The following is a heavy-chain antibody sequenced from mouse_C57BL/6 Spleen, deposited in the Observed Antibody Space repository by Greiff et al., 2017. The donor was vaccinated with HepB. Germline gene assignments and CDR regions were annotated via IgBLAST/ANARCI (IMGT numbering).Heavy chain of an antibody. Sequence: EVQRVESEGGLVQPGSSMKLSCTASGFTFSDYYMAWVRQVPEKGLEWVANINYDGSSTYYLDSLKSRFIISRDNAKNILYLQMSSLKSEDTATYYCARDHDYDAGYFDYWGQGTTLTVSS. J-gene: IGHJ2*01. CDR2: INYDGSST. D-gene: IGHD2-4*01. V-gene: IGHV5-16*01. CDR3: ARDHDYDAGYFDY. CDR1: GFTFSDYY.